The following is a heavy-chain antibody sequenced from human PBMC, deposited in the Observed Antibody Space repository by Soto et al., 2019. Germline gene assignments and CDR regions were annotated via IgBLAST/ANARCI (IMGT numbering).Heavy chain of an antibody. CDR1: GGSFSGYY. Sequence: QVQLQQWGAGLLKPSETLSLTCAVYGGSFSGYYWSWIRQPPGKGLEWIGEINHSGSTNYNPSLKRRVTMSADTSKNQFSLKLSSVTAADTAVYYCARGGVVVVAATRWFGPWGQGTLVTVSS. J-gene: IGHJ5*02. CDR2: INHSGST. D-gene: IGHD2-15*01. CDR3: ARGGVVVVAATRWFGP. V-gene: IGHV4-34*01.